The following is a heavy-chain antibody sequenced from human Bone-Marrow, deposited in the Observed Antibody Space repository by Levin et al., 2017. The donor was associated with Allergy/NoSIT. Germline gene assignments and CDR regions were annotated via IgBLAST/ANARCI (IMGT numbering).Heavy chain of an antibody. J-gene: IGHJ6*02. CDR3: ARDLLAGADYYSAVAIPYWSNGMDV. Sequence: GESLKISCVASGFTFSRFEMNWVRQAPGKGLEWVAYISASGLTTYYADSLKGRFTISRDNAENSLYLQLHSLRAEDTAVYYCARDLLAGADYYSAVAIPYWSNGMDVWGQGTTVIVSS. D-gene: IGHD3-22*01. V-gene: IGHV3-48*03. CDR2: ISASGLTT. CDR1: GFTFSRFE.